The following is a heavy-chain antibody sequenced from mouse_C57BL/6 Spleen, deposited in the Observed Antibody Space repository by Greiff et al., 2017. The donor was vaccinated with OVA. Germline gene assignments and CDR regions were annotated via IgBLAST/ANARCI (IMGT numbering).Heavy chain of an antibody. D-gene: IGHD1-1*01. CDR1: GYTFTSYW. J-gene: IGHJ1*03. Sequence: QVQLQQPGTELVKPGASVKLSCKASGYTFTSYWMHWVKQRPGQGLEWIGNINPSNGGTNYNEKFKSKATLTVDKSSSTAYMQLSSLTSEDSAVYYWARSHITTVPSPHWYFDVWGTGTTVTVSS. CDR2: INPSNGGT. V-gene: IGHV1-53*01. CDR3: ARSHITTVPSPHWYFDV.